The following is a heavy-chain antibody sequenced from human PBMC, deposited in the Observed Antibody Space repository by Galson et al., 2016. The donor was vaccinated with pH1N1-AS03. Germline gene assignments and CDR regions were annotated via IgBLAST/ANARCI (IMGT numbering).Heavy chain of an antibody. CDR3: AGGRRGYSTGWGNYFDY. J-gene: IGHJ4*02. D-gene: IGHD5-18*01. CDR1: GFTFSNYD. CDR2: IRSSGTV. V-gene: IGHV3-69-1*01. Sequence: SLRLSCAASGFTFSNYDMNWVRLAPGKGLEWVSYIRSSGTVYYTDSVRGRFTISRDKAKNSLYLQMNSLRAEDTAVYYCAGGRRGYSTGWGNYFDYWGQGTLVTVSS.